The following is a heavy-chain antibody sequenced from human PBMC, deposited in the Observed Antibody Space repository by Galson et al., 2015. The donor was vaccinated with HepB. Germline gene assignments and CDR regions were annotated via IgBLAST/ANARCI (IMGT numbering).Heavy chain of an antibody. J-gene: IGHJ6*02. CDR1: GGSFSGYY. V-gene: IGHV4-34*01. Sequence: ETLSLTCAVYGGSFSGYYWSWIRQPPGKGLEWIGEINHSGSTNYNPSLKSRVTISVDTSKNQFSLKLSSVTAADTAVYYCARGGRNIAAAGKSSYYYGMDVWGQGTTVTVSS. CDR3: ARGGRNIAAAGKSSYYYGMDV. CDR2: INHSGST. D-gene: IGHD6-13*01.